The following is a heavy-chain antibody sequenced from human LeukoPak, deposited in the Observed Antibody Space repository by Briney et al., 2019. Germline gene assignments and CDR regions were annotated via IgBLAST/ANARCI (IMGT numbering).Heavy chain of an antibody. CDR3: ARDLRFLEWLSYFDY. V-gene: IGHV1-18*01. D-gene: IGHD3-3*01. CDR2: ISAYNGNT. J-gene: IGHJ4*02. CDR1: GYTFTSYG. Sequence: GASVKVSCKASGYTFTSYGISWVRQAPGQGLEWMGWISAYNGNTNYAQKLQGRDTMTKATSTRTAYMELRSLRSDDTAVYYCARDLRFLEWLSYFDYWGQGTLVTVSS.